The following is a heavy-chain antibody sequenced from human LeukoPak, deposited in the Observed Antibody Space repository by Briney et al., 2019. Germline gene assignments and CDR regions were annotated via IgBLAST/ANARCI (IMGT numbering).Heavy chain of an antibody. V-gene: IGHV3-74*01. CDR2: INSDGSST. D-gene: IGHD3-10*01. CDR1: GFTFSSYW. J-gene: IGHJ6*02. CDR3: AKDKGDYDSESPYGLDV. Sequence: GGSLRLSCAASGFTFSSYWMHWVRHGPGKGLVWVSRINSDGSSTRYADSVKGRFTISRDNAKNTLYLQMNSLRAEDTAVYYCAKDKGDYDSESPYGLDVWGQGTTVTVSS.